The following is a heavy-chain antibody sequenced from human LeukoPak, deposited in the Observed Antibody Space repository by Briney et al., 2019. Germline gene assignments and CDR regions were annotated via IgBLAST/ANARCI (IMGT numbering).Heavy chain of an antibody. CDR1: GGSISSSSYY. Sequence: SETLSLTCTVSGGSISSSSYYWGWIRQPPGQGLEWIGSIYYSGSTYYTPSLKSRVTISVDTSKNQYSQKLSSVTAADTAVYDCARQGRSTVTTIDYWGQGTLVTVSS. CDR3: ARQGRSTVTTIDY. D-gene: IGHD4-17*01. V-gene: IGHV4-39*01. CDR2: IYYSGST. J-gene: IGHJ4*02.